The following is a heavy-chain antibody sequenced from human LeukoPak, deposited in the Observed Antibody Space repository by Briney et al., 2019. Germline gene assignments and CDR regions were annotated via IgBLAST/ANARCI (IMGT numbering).Heavy chain of an antibody. J-gene: IGHJ4*02. CDR3: GRDLSGWYGPDY. D-gene: IGHD6-19*01. CDR2: INWNGGNT. CDR1: GFTFDDYG. Sequence: GGSLRLSCAASGFTFDDYGMSWVRQVPGKGLEWVSGINWNGGNTGYADSVKGRFTISRDNAKNSLYLQMDSLRAEDTALYYCGRDLSGWYGPDYWGQGTLVTVSS. V-gene: IGHV3-20*04.